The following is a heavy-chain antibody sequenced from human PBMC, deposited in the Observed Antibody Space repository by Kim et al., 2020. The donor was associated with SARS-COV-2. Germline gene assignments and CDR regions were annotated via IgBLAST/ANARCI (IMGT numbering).Heavy chain of an antibody. CDR3: VRGGGLYDS. Sequence: GKTNDTPALQSRVTVSVDTSKNQFALKLSSVTAADTAVYYCVRGGGLYDSWGQGTLVTVSS. CDR2: GKT. D-gene: IGHD3-10*01. V-gene: IGHV4-4*07. J-gene: IGHJ4*02.